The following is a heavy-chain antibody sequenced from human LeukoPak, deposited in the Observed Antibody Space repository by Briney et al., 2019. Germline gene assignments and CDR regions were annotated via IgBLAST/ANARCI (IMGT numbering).Heavy chain of an antibody. CDR2: IWSDGSDK. V-gene: IGHV3-33*01. Sequence: GGSLRLSCAASGFTFSDYGIHWVRRAPGKGLEWVAVIWSDGSDKYYADSVKGRFTISRDNSRKTLCLQMNSLRVEDTAVYYCVRASGSFDYWGQGTLVTVSS. D-gene: IGHD3-10*01. CDR1: GFTFSDYG. CDR3: VRASGSFDY. J-gene: IGHJ4*02.